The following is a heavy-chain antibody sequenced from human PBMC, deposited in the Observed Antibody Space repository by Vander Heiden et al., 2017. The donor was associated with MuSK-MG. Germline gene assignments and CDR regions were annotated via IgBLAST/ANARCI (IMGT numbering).Heavy chain of an antibody. CDR3: ARDRLHYYDSSGYDDAFDI. V-gene: IGHV1-69*06. CDR1: GGTFSSYA. J-gene: IGHJ3*02. Sequence: QVQLVQSGAEVKKPGSSVKVSCKASGGTFSSYAISWVRQAPGQGLEWMGGIIPIFGTANYAQKFQGRVTITADKSTSTAYMELSSLRSEDTAVYYCARDRLHYYDSSGYDDAFDIWGQGTMGTVAS. CDR2: IIPIFGTA. D-gene: IGHD3-22*01.